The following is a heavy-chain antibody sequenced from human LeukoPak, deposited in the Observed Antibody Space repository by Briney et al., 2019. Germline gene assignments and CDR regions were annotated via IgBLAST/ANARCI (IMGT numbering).Heavy chain of an antibody. Sequence: GGSLRLSCAVSGFTFSTYFMHWVRQAPGKGLEWVADIASDGSHTFYVESVKGRFTISRDNSKNTLYLQMNSLRAEDTAVYFCARERQDTILHSGAFDIWGQGTMVTVSS. CDR2: IASDGSHT. CDR3: ARERQDTILHSGAFDI. D-gene: IGHD2-21*01. CDR1: GFTFSTYF. V-gene: IGHV3-30-3*01. J-gene: IGHJ3*02.